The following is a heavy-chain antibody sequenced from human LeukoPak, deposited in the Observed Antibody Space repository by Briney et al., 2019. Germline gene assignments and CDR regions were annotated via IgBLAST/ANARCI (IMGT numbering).Heavy chain of an antibody. V-gene: IGHV3-30*04. D-gene: IGHD5-24*01. J-gene: IGHJ4*02. Sequence: GGSLRLSCAASGFTFSSYAMHWVRQAPGKGLQWVAVISYHGSNKYYADSVTGRFTISRHNSNNPLYLQMNSLRAEYTAVYYCAQDGGGDGLIYFDYWGQGTLVTVSS. CDR2: ISYHGSNK. CDR1: GFTFSSYA. CDR3: AQDGGGDGLIYFDY.